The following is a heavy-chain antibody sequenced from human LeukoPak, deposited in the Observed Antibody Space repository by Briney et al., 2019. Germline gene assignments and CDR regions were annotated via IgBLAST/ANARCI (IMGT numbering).Heavy chain of an antibody. CDR3: TRDRSRAEDD. J-gene: IGHJ4*02. CDR2: INQGGSDK. Sequence: GGSLRLSCAASGFTFSGHWMSWVRQAPWKGLEWVANINQGGSDKYYVDSVKGRFTISRDNANNLLYLQMNSLRGEDTAAYYCTRDRSRAEDDWGQGTLVTVSS. D-gene: IGHD1-14*01. CDR1: GFTFSGHW. V-gene: IGHV3-7*01.